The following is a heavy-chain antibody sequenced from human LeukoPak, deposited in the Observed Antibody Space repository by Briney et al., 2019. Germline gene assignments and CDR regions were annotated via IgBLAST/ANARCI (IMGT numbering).Heavy chain of an antibody. J-gene: IGHJ4*02. V-gene: IGHV3-30*18. CDR1: GFTFSSYG. Sequence: GGSLRLSCAASGFTFSSYGMHWVRQAPGKGLEWVAVISYDGSNKYYADSVKGRFTISRDNSKNTLYLQMNSLRAEDTAVYYCAKDPERKNSYFDYWGQGTLVTVSS. D-gene: IGHD1-14*01. CDR2: ISYDGSNK. CDR3: AKDPERKNSYFDY.